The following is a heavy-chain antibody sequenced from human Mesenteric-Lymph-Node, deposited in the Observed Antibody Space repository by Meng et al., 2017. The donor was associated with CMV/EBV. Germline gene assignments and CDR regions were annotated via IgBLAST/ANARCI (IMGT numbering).Heavy chain of an antibody. V-gene: IGHV4-34*01. CDR2: IYYSGSI. J-gene: IGHJ6*02. CDR1: GGSFSGYY. Sequence: SETLSLTCAVYGGSFSGYYWSWIRQPPGRGLEWLGSIYYSGSIFYNPSLESRLTMSVAASKTQFSLKLTSVTAADTAVYYCTRGHDYYGVDVWGQGTTVTVSS. CDR3: TRGHDYYGVDV.